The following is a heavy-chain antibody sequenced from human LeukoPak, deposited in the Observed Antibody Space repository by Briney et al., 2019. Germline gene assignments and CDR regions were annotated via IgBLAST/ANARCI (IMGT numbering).Heavy chain of an antibody. CDR1: GFAFGAYW. CDR2: INEDATTI. CDR3: LRDLILVWTPGDDFDF. J-gene: IGHJ4*02. D-gene: IGHD3-16*01. Sequence: PGGSLRLSCVASGFAFGAYWMHWVRQAPGKGLEWVSRINEDATTITYADSVKGRFIISRDNSKKSLYLQMNNLRAEDTAVYYCLRDLILVWTPGDDFDFWGQGTLVIVSS. V-gene: IGHV3-74*01.